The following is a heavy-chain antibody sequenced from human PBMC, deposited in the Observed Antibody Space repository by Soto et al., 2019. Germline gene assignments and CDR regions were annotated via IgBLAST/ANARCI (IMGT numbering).Heavy chain of an antibody. CDR3: PRGYSSSWSPDY. Sequence: QVQLVQSGAEVKKPGASVKVSCKASGYTFTSYGISWVRQAPGQGLEWMGWISAYNGNPNYAQKLQGRVTMTTDTPPSTAYMDLRRLRSADTAVYYCPRGYSSSWSPDYWGQGTLVTVSS. CDR1: GYTFTSYG. CDR2: ISAYNGNP. J-gene: IGHJ4*02. V-gene: IGHV1-18*01. D-gene: IGHD6-13*01.